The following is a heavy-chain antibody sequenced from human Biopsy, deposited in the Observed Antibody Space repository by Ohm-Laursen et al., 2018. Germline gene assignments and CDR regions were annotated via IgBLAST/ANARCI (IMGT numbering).Heavy chain of an antibody. Sequence: PTQTLTLTRTFSGFSLYNTGVGVGWIRQPPGKALEWLALIYWDETERYSPSLQSRLTITEDTSKNQVVLKMTNMEPEDTATYYCVHRQGDGFGEFRHNYYGLDVWGQGTTVTVSS. CDR2: IYWDETE. V-gene: IGHV2-5*02. J-gene: IGHJ6*02. CDR3: VHRQGDGFGEFRHNYYGLDV. D-gene: IGHD3-10*01. CDR1: GFSLYNTGVG.